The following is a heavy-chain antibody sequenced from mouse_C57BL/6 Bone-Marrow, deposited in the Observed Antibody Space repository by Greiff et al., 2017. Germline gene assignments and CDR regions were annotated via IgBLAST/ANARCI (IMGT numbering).Heavy chain of an antibody. CDR3: ARRLLNWYFDV. V-gene: IGHV5-17*01. CDR1: GFTFSDYG. D-gene: IGHD2-3*01. CDR2: ISSGSSTI. J-gene: IGHJ1*03. Sequence: EVQLVESGGGLVKPGGSLKLSCAASGFTFSDYGMHWVRQAPEKGLEWVAYISSGSSTIYYADTVKGRFTISRDNAKNTLFLQMTSLMSEDTAMYYCARRLLNWYFDVWGTGTTVTVSS.